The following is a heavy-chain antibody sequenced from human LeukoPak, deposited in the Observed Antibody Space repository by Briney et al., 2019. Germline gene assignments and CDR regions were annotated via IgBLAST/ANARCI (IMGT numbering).Heavy chain of an antibody. CDR2: ISGDGGST. J-gene: IGHJ4*02. CDR1: GFTFDDYA. V-gene: IGHV3-43*02. CDR3: AKDKDYDFWSGQLGY. D-gene: IGHD3-3*01. Sequence: PGGSLRLSCAASGFTFDDYAMHWVRQAPGKGLEWVSLISGDGGSTYYADSVKGRFTISRDNSKNSLYLQMNSLRTEDTALYYCAKDKDYDFWSGQLGYWGQGTLVTVSS.